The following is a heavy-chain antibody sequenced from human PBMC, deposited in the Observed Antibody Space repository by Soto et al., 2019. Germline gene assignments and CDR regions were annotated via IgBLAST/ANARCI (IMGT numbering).Heavy chain of an antibody. D-gene: IGHD3-3*01. CDR3: ATPRTIFGVFIRRSYYFDY. CDR2: IIPIFGAA. CDR1: GGTFSSYA. V-gene: IGHV1-69*01. Sequence: QVQLVQSGAEVKKPGSSVKVSCKASGGTFSSYAISWVRQAPGQGLEWMGGIIPIFGAANYAQKFQGRVTITADESTSTAYMERSSLRSEDTAVYYCATPRTIFGVFIRRSYYFDYWGQGTLVTVSS. J-gene: IGHJ4*02.